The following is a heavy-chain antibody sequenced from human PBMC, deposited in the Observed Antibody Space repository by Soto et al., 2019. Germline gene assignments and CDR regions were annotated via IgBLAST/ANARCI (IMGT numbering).Heavy chain of an antibody. CDR1: GFTFSSYA. Sequence: PGGSLRLSCAASGFTFSSYAMHWVRQAPGKGLEWVAVISYDGSNKYYADSVKGRFTISRDNSKNTLYLQMNSLRAEDTAVYYCARDQDGENWFDPWGQGTLVTVS. J-gene: IGHJ5*02. D-gene: IGHD2-15*01. CDR2: ISYDGSNK. V-gene: IGHV3-30-3*01. CDR3: ARDQDGENWFDP.